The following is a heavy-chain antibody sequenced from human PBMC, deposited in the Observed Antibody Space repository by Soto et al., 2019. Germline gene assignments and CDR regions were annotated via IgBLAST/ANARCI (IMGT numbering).Heavy chain of an antibody. V-gene: IGHV3-23*01. CDR3: AKEGANYDILTGFGY. J-gene: IGHJ4*02. CDR2: ISGSGGST. D-gene: IGHD3-9*01. Sequence: VRQAPGKGLEWVSAISGSGGSTYYADSVKGRFTISRDNSKNTLYLQMNSLRAEDTAVYYCAKEGANYDILTGFGYWGQGTLVTVSS.